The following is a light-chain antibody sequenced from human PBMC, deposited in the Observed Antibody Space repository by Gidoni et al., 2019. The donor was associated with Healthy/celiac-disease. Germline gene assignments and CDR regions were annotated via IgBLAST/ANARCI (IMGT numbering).Light chain of an antibody. CDR3: QQSYSTPPT. V-gene: IGKV1-39*01. CDR2: AAS. J-gene: IGKJ2*01. Sequence: DIKMTQSPSSLSASVGDRFTITCRASQSISSYLNWYQQKPGNAPKLLIYAASSLQSGVPSRFSGSVSGTDFTLPISSLLPEDFATFYCQQSYSTPPTFGQGTKLEIK. CDR1: QSISSY.